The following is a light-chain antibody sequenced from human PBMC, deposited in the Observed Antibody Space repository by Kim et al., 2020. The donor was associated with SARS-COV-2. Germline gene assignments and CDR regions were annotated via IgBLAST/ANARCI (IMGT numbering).Light chain of an antibody. CDR2: ANI. V-gene: IGLV1-40*01. J-gene: IGLJ3*02. CDR1: DSNIGAGFD. CDR3: QSFDTSLSGSV. Sequence: QSVLTQPPSVSGAPGGRVTIYCSGSDSNIGAGFDVHWYQQLPGTAPKLLIYANINRPSGIPDRFSGSKSGMSASLTITGVQPEDEADYYCQSFDTSLSGSVFGGGTQLTVL.